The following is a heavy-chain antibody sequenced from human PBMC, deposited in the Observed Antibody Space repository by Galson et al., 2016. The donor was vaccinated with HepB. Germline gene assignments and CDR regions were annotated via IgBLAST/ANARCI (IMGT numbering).Heavy chain of an antibody. CDR3: AGYGTSRNWVYFDF. V-gene: IGHV3-15*04. Sequence: SLRLSCAASGFTFTNAWMSWVRQAPGTGLEWVGRIDSRSDGETTDYAAPVKGRFTISSAYSKKMLFLQMNSLTTEDTAVYYCAGYGTSRNWVYFDFWGQGALVAVSS. D-gene: IGHD6-13*01. CDR2: IDSRSDGETT. J-gene: IGHJ4*02. CDR1: GFTFTNAW.